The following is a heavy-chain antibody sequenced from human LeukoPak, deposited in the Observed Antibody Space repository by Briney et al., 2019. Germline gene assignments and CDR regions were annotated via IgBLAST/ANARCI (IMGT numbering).Heavy chain of an antibody. V-gene: IGHV4-61*02. CDR2: MYPSGST. CDR3: ARGVKSGGYYDY. J-gene: IGHJ4*02. CDR1: GGSFSSNSYF. D-gene: IGHD2-15*01. Sequence: SQTLSLTCTVSGGSFSSNSYFWTWIRQPAGKGLDCIGRMYPSGSTDYHPSLKSRVTILEDMSKNQFSLRLKSDTAADSAVYYCARGVKSGGYYDYWGQGTLVTVSS.